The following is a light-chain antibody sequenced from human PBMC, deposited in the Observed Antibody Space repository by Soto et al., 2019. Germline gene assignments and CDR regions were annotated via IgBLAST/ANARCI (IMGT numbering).Light chain of an antibody. CDR3: QQYGSSPRT. Sequence: EIMLTQSPGTLSLSPGERATVSCRASQSVSSNYLAWYQQKPGQAPRLLIYGAFKRATGIPDRSSGSGSGTDFTLTISRMEPEDFAVYCCQQYGSSPRTFGQGTKVDIK. CDR2: GAF. J-gene: IGKJ1*01. V-gene: IGKV3-20*01. CDR1: QSVSSNY.